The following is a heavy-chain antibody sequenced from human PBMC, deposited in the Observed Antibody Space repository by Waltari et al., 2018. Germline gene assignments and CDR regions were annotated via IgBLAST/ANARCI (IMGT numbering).Heavy chain of an antibody. CDR1: GYPFPRYA. J-gene: IGHJ4*02. CDR2: INAGNGNT. D-gene: IGHD6-19*01. CDR3: ARNVLPGIAVAGYFDY. V-gene: IGHV1-3*01. Sequence: QVQLVQSGAEVKKPGASVKVSCKASGYPFPRYAMHWVRPAPGQRLEWMGWINAGNGNTKYSQKFQGRVTITRDTSASTAYMELSSLRSEDTAVYYCARNVLPGIAVAGYFDYWGQGTLVTVSS.